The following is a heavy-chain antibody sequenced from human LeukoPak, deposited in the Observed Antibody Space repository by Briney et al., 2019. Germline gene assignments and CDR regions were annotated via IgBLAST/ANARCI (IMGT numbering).Heavy chain of an antibody. CDR2: IYTSGST. CDR3: ASNYDILTGYLY. V-gene: IGHV4-4*07. CDR1: GGSISSYY. D-gene: IGHD3-9*01. J-gene: IGHJ4*02. Sequence: SETLSLTCTVSGGSISSYYWSWIRQPAGKGLEWIGRIYTSGSTNYNPSLKSRVTTSVDTSKNQFSLKLSSVTAADTAVYYCASNYDILTGYLYWGQGTLVTVSS.